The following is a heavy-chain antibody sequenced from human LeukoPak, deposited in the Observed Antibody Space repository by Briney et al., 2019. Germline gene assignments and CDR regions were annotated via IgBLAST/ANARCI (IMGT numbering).Heavy chain of an antibody. CDR3: ARGPKGDYHGDYRF. V-gene: IGHV4-39*01. D-gene: IGHD4-17*01. Sequence: KTSETLSLTCTVSGGSISSSSYFWGWIRQPPGKGLQWIGSISYSGTTYYNPSLKSRVTISVDTSKNQFSLKLSSVTAADTAVYYCARGPKGDYHGDYRFRGPGTLVTGSP. CDR2: ISYSGTT. CDR1: GGSISSSSYF. J-gene: IGHJ4*02.